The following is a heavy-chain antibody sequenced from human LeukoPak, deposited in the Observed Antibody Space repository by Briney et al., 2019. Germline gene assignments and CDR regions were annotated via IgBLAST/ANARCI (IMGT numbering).Heavy chain of an antibody. CDR2: IYPGDSDT. CDR3: ARGRYYDFWSGLGAFDI. J-gene: IGHJ3*02. V-gene: IGHV5-51*01. D-gene: IGHD3-3*01. CDR1: GYSFTSYW. Sequence: GESLKISCKGFGYSFTSYWIGWVRQMPGKGLEWMVIIYPGDSDTRYSPSFQGQVTISADKSISTAYLQWSSLKASDTAMYYCARGRYYDFWSGLGAFDIWGQGTMVTVSS.